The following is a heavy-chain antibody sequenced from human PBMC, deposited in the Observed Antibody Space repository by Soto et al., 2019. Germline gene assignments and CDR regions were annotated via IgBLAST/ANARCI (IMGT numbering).Heavy chain of an antibody. V-gene: IGHV3-23*01. CDR3: AKDIHITMIVVPSLYMDV. D-gene: IGHD3-22*01. CDR1: GFTFSSYA. CDR2: ISGSGGST. J-gene: IGHJ6*03. Sequence: GGSLRLSCAASGFTFSSYAMSWVRQAPGKGLEWVSAISGSGGSTYYADSVKGRFTISRDNSKNTLYLQMNSLRAEDTAVYYCAKDIHITMIVVPSLYMDVWGKGTTVTVSS.